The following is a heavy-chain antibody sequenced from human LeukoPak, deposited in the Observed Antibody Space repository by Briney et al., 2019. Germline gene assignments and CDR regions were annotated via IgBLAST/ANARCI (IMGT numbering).Heavy chain of an antibody. CDR2: ISDSSSYT. J-gene: IGHJ4*02. D-gene: IGHD1-26*01. CDR1: GFTFSDYY. V-gene: IGHV3-11*05. Sequence: GGSLRLSCAASGFTFSDYYMSWIRQAPGKGLEWISYISDSSSYTNYADSVKGRFTISRDNAKNSLYLQMNSLRAEDTAVYYCARDRVGYYFAYWGQGTLVTVSS. CDR3: ARDRVGYYFAY.